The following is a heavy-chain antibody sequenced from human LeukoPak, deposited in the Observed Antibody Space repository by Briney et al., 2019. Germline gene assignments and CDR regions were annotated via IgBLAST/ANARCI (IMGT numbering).Heavy chain of an antibody. Sequence: GASVKVSCKASGYTFTSYGISWVRQATGQGLEWMGWMNPNSGGTNYAQKFQGRVTMTRGTSITTAYMEVSRLRSDDTAVYYCARERYYDSSASSFDYWGQGTLVTVSS. CDR1: GYTFTSYG. D-gene: IGHD3-22*01. CDR2: MNPNSGGT. CDR3: ARERYYDSSASSFDY. J-gene: IGHJ4*02. V-gene: IGHV1-2*02.